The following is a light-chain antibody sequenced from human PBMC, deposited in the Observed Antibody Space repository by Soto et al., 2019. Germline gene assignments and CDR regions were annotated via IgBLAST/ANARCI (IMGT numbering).Light chain of an antibody. J-gene: IGKJ1*01. Sequence: IVLTQSPGALSLSQGERATLSCRASQSVSSSYLAWYQQKPGQAPRLLIYDASSRATGIPARFSGSGSGTDFTLTINNLEPEDFAVYYCQQYSMSPRTFGQGTKVDIK. V-gene: IGKV3-20*01. CDR2: DAS. CDR1: QSVSSSY. CDR3: QQYSMSPRT.